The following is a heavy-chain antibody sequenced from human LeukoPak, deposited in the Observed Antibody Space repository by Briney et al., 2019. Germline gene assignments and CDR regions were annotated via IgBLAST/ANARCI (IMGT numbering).Heavy chain of an antibody. CDR3: ARGLDSGCDPFFDY. Sequence: SETLSLTCTVSGGSISSYYWSWIRQSPGKGLEWIGYISYSGSTNYNPSLKSRVTISVDTSKNQFSLKLSSVTAADTAAYYCARGLDSGCDPFFDYWGQGTLVTVSS. J-gene: IGHJ4*02. V-gene: IGHV4-59*01. CDR1: GGSISSYY. D-gene: IGHD5-12*01. CDR2: ISYSGST.